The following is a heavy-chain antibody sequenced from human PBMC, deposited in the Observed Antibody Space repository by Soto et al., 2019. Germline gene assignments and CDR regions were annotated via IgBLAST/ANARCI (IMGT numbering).Heavy chain of an antibody. Sequence: GGSLRLSCAASGFTFSSYAMSWVRQAPGKGLEWVSAISGSGGSTYYADSVKGRFTISRDNSKNTLYLQMNSLRAEDTAVYYCAKDLRPTWTPIAAAGTAFQDFDYWGQGTLVTVSS. CDR2: ISGSGGST. V-gene: IGHV3-23*01. D-gene: IGHD6-13*01. J-gene: IGHJ4*02. CDR1: GFTFSSYA. CDR3: AKDLRPTWTPIAAAGTAFQDFDY.